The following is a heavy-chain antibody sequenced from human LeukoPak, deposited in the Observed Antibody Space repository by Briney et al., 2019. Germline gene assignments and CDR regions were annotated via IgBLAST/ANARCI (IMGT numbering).Heavy chain of an antibody. J-gene: IGHJ4*02. CDR1: GGSISSYY. CDR3: AGGDLRYFDWLRLDY. CDR2: IYYSGST. Sequence: SETLSLTCTVSGGSISSYYWSWIRQPPGKGLEWIGYIYYSGSTNYNPSLKSRVTISVDTSKNQFSLKLSSVTAADTAVYYCAGGDLRYFDWLRLDYWGQGTLVTVSS. V-gene: IGHV4-59*01. D-gene: IGHD3-9*01.